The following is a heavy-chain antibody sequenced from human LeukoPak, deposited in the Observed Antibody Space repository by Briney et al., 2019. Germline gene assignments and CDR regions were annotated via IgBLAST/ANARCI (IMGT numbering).Heavy chain of an antibody. Sequence: GGSLRLSCAASGFSLSDYYMTWIRQAAGKGLEWVPYISSSSTYTNYADSVKGRFTISRDNAKNSLYLQMDSLRAEDTAVYFCARMRDYGAKGFPRGFDYWGQGTLVTVSS. CDR3: ARMRDYGAKGFPRGFDY. J-gene: IGHJ4*02. D-gene: IGHD4-23*01. CDR2: ISSSSTYT. CDR1: GFSLSDYY. V-gene: IGHV3-11*06.